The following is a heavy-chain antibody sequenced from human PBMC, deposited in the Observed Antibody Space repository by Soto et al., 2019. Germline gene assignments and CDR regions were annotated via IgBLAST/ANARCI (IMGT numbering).Heavy chain of an antibody. D-gene: IGHD6-6*01. V-gene: IGHV4-59*01. CDR1: GGSISSYY. CDR3: ARGIAARPDAFDI. J-gene: IGHJ3*02. Sequence: SETLSLTCTVSGGSISSYYWSWIRQPPGKGLEWIGYIYYSGSTNYNPSLKSRVTISVDTSKNQFSLKLSSVTAADTAVYYCARGIAARPDAFDIWGQGTMVTVSS. CDR2: IYYSGST.